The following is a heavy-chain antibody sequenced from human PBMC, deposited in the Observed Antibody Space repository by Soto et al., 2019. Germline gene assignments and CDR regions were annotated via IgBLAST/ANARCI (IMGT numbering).Heavy chain of an antibody. D-gene: IGHD3-16*01. CDR3: ARGPSVQSPLGIIIMSHYGMDV. J-gene: IGHJ6*02. Sequence: GGSLRLSCAASGFTVNTNYMSWVRQAPGKGLEWVSVMYSGGSTYYADSVRGRFTISRDNSKNTLYLQVNSLRAEDTAVYYCARGPSVQSPLGIIIMSHYGMDVWGQGTTVTVS. V-gene: IGHV3-53*01. CDR2: MYSGGST. CDR1: GFTVNTNY.